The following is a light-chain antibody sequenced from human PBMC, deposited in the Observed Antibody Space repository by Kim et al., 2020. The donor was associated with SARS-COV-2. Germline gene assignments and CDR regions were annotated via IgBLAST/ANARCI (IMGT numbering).Light chain of an antibody. V-gene: IGLV1-47*01. CDR2: RNN. Sequence: GQRVTISCSGSSSSIGSNYVYWYQQRPGTAPKLVIYRNNQRPSGVPDRFSGSKSGTSASLAISGLRSEDEADYYCAAWDDSLSGGIFGGGTQLTVL. CDR3: AAWDDSLSGGI. CDR1: SSSIGSNY. J-gene: IGLJ2*01.